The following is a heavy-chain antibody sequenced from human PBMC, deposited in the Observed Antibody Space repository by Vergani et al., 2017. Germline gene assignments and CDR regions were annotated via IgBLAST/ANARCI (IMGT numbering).Heavy chain of an antibody. CDR2: IRYDGNNK. CDR3: AKDGLRAPSHYYYYYGMDV. D-gene: IGHD5-12*01. Sequence: QVQLVESGGGVVQPGGSLRLSCAASGFTFSSYGMHWVRQAPGKGLEWVAFIRYDGNNKYYADSVKGRFTISRDNSKNTLYLQMNSLRAEDTAVYYCAKDGLRAPSHYYYYYGMDVWGQGTTVTVSS. J-gene: IGHJ6*02. V-gene: IGHV3-30*02. CDR1: GFTFSSYG.